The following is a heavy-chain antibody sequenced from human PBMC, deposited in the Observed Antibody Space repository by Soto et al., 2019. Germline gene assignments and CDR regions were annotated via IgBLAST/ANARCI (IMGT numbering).Heavy chain of an antibody. V-gene: IGHV4-4*02. J-gene: IGHJ4*02. Sequence: VQLTESGPGLVRPSGTLSLTCDVSGGSITTSVLWPWIRQFPGRGLEWIGEIAHDGNTNYNPSRSGRVTMSVDLSNSRFSLNVASVNAADTAVYFCAGGRDYDYWGQGTLVSVSS. CDR1: GGSITTSVL. CDR3: AGGRDYDY. CDR2: IAHDGNT. D-gene: IGHD1-26*01.